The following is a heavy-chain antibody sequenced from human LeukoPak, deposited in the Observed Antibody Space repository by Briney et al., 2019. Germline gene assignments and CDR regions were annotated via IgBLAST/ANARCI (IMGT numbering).Heavy chain of an antibody. CDR2: INHSGST. D-gene: IGHD6-19*01. Sequence: SETLSLTCAVYGGSFSGYYWSWIRQPPGKRLEWIGEINHSGSTNYNPSLKSRVTISVDTSKNQFSLKLSSVTAADTAVYYCARGGIAVAGNAGYFDYWGQGTLVTVSS. CDR3: ARGGIAVAGNAGYFDY. J-gene: IGHJ4*02. V-gene: IGHV4-34*01. CDR1: GGSFSGYY.